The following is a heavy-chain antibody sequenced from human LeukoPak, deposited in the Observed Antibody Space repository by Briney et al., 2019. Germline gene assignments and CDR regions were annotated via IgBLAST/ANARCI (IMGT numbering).Heavy chain of an antibody. V-gene: IGHV3-30*03. CDR2: ISYDGSNK. Sequence: GGSLRLSCAASGFTFSDYYMSWIRQAPGKGLEWVAVISYDGSNKYYADSVKGRFTISRDNAKNSLYLQMNSLRAEDTAVYYCARARSISYAFDYWGQGTLVTVSS. J-gene: IGHJ4*02. D-gene: IGHD2-2*01. CDR3: ARARSISYAFDY. CDR1: GFTFSDYY.